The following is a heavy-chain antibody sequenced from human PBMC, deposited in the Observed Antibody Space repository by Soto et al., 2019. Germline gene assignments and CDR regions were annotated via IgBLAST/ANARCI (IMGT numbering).Heavy chain of an antibody. CDR2: IYYSGIG. J-gene: IGHJ6*02. CDR3: ARNGYTYGMDV. D-gene: IGHD5-18*01. CDR1: GGSTSSGGFY. Sequence: PSETLSLTCTVSGGSTSSGGFYWSWIRQHPGKGLEWIGYIYYSGIGYYNPSLKSRVSISLDTSRNQFSMTLNSVTAADTAVYYCARNGYTYGMDVWGQGATVTVSS. V-gene: IGHV4-31*03.